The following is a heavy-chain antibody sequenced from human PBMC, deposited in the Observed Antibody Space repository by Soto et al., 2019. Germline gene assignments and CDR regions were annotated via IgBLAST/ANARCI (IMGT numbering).Heavy chain of an antibody. D-gene: IGHD3-22*01. V-gene: IGHV3-74*01. J-gene: IGHJ6*02. CDR1: GFTFSSYW. CDR3: ARDMVGASQYYYDSSGYYEYYYGMDV. Sequence: PGGSLRLSCAASGFTFSSYWMHWVRQAPGKGLVWVSRINSDGSSTSYADSVKGRFTISRDSAKNTLYLQMNSLRAEDTAVYYCARDMVGASQYYYDSSGYYEYYYGMDVWGQGTTVTVSS. CDR2: INSDGSST.